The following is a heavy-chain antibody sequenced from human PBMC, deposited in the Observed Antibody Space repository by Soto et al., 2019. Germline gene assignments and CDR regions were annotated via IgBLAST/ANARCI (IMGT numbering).Heavy chain of an antibody. J-gene: IGHJ6*02. D-gene: IGHD3-3*01. CDR1: GFTFSSYG. CDR2: IWYDGSNK. CDR3: ARERRITIFGVAAKEYYYYGMDV. V-gene: IGHV3-33*01. Sequence: GGSLRLSCAASGFTFSSYGMHWVRQAPGKGLEWVAVIWYDGSNKYYADSVKGRFTISRDNSKNTLYLQMNSLRAEDTAVYYCARERRITIFGVAAKEYYYYGMDVWGQGTTVTVSS.